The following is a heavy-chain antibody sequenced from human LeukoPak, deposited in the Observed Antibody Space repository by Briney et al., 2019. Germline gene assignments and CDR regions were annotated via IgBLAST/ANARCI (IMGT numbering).Heavy chain of an antibody. V-gene: IGHV3-48*03. CDR1: GFIFSSYE. D-gene: IGHD3-3*01. J-gene: IGHJ4*02. CDR2: ISSSGRTI. Sequence: GGSLRLSCAASGFIFSSYEMNWVRQAPGKGLEWVSYISSSGRTIYYADSVKGRFTISKDNAKNSLYLQMNSLRAEDTAVYYCARGRLRFLEWLSTGGGSYFDYWGQGTLVTVSS. CDR3: ARGRLRFLEWLSTGGGSYFDY.